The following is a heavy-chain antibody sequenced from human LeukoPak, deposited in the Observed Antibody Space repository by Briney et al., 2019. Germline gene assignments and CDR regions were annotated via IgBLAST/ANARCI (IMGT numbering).Heavy chain of an antibody. CDR2: ISGSGGST. V-gene: IGHV3-23*01. Sequence: GGSLRLSCAASGFTFSSYAMSWVRQAPGKGLEWVSAISGSGGSTYYADSVKGRFTISRDNSKNTLYLQMNSLRAEDTAVYYCAKDPTIFGVVMAYFDYWGQGTLVTVSS. CDR1: GFTFSSYA. D-gene: IGHD3-3*01. CDR3: AKDPTIFGVVMAYFDY. J-gene: IGHJ4*02.